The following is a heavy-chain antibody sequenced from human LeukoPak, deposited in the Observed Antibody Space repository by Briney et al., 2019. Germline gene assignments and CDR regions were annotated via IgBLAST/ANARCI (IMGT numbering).Heavy chain of an antibody. CDR3: AKARAPCSSTSCPPGPDY. J-gene: IGHJ4*02. V-gene: IGHV3-23*01. D-gene: IGHD2-2*01. Sequence: GGSLRLSCAASGFTFSSYAMSWVRQAPGKGLEWVSVISGIGSNTYYADSVKGWFTISRDNSKNTLYLQMNSLGAEDTAVYYCAKARAPCSSTSCPPGPDYWGQGTLVTVSS. CDR2: ISGIGSNT. CDR1: GFTFSSYA.